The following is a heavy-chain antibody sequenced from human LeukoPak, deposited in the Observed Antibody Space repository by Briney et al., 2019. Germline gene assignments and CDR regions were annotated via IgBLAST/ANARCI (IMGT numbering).Heavy chain of an antibody. CDR2: IYYNGNT. CDR3: ARDGGTVTHFDY. D-gene: IGHD4-17*01. V-gene: IGHV4-31*03. J-gene: IGHJ4*02. CDR1: GGSISSSGYY. Sequence: TQTLSLTCTVSGGSISSSGYYWSWIRQRPETGLEWVGYIYYNGNTYYNPSLKSRIAISVDTSENQFSLRLTSVTAADTAVYYCARDGGTVTHFDYWGQGTLVTVSS.